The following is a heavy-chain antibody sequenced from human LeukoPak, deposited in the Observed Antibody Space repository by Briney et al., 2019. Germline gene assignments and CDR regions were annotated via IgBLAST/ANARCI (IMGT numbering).Heavy chain of an antibody. J-gene: IGHJ3*02. D-gene: IGHD3-16*01. V-gene: IGHV3-21*01. CDR3: ARAFGVKKPQGVGDAFDI. CDR2: ISASGGST. CDR1: RFTFNSFV. Sequence: GGSLRLSCAASRFTFNSFVMSWVRQAPGKGLEWVSSISASGGSTFYADSVKGRFTISRDNAKNSLYLQMNSLRAEDTAVYYCARAFGVKKPQGVGDAFDIWGQGTMVTVSS.